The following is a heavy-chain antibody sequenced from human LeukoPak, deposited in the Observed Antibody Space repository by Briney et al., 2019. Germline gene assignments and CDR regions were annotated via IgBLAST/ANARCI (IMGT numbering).Heavy chain of an antibody. CDR2: ISGSGGST. Sequence: PGGSLRLSCAASGFTFSSYAMSWVRQAPGKGLEWVSAISGSGGSTYYADSVKGRFTISRDNSKNTLYLQMNSLRAEDTAVYYCAKDREDIVVVVAATTPGGFDYWGQGTLVTVSS. CDR3: AKDREDIVVVVAATTPGGFDY. D-gene: IGHD2-15*01. CDR1: GFTFSSYA. V-gene: IGHV3-23*01. J-gene: IGHJ4*02.